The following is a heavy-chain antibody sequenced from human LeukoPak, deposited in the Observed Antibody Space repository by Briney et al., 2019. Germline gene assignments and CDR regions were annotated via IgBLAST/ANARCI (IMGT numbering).Heavy chain of an antibody. CDR1: GGTFSSYA. D-gene: IGHD3-16*01. Sequence: ASVKVSCKASGGTFSSYAISWVRQAPGQGLEWMGRIIPIFGIANYAQKFQGRVTITADKSTSTAYMELSSLRSEDTAVYYCARDESLGAPVYWGQGTLVTVSS. V-gene: IGHV1-69*04. CDR2: IIPIFGIA. CDR3: ARDESLGAPVY. J-gene: IGHJ4*02.